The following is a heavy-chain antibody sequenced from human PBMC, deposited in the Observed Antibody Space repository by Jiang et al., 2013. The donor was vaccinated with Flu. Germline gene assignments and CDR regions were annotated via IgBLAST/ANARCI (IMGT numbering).Heavy chain of an antibody. Sequence: SQTLSLTCAISGDSVSSNSAAWNWIRQSPSRGLEWLGRTYYKSRWYNDYASSVRSRVTISSDTSKNQFSLHLNSMTPEDTAVYFCARESPGEWLRLGYLYXYGMDVWGQGTTVIVSS. CDR1: GDSVSSNSAA. J-gene: IGHJ6*02. D-gene: IGHD5-12*01. V-gene: IGHV6-1*01. CDR3: ARESPGEWLRLGYLYXYGMDV. CDR2: TYYKSRWYN.